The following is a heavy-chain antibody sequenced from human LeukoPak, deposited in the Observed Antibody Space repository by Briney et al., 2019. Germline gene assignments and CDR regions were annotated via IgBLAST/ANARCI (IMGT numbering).Heavy chain of an antibody. V-gene: IGHV4-59*12. CDR2: IYYSGST. J-gene: IGHJ4*02. Sequence: AETLTLTCTASGGSISSYYWSWIRQPPGKGLEWIGYIYYSGSTTYNPSLKSRVTISVGTSKNQFSLKLSSVTAADTAVYYCARAEGIAAAGSFDYWGQGTLVTVSS. CDR1: GGSISSYY. CDR3: ARAEGIAAAGSFDY. D-gene: IGHD6-13*01.